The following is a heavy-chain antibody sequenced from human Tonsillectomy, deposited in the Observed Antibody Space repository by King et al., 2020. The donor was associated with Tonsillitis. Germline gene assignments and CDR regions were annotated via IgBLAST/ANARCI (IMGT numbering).Heavy chain of an antibody. D-gene: IGHD7-27*01. V-gene: IGHV4-38-2*02. J-gene: IGHJ2*01. CDR2: FYHGGTT. CDR3: ARHFAGDVGYFDL. CDR1: GYSISSGYY. Sequence: QLQDSGPGLVKPSETLSLICTVSGYSISSGYYWGWIRQPPGKGLEWIGSFYHGGTTYYNPSLKSRVTISLDTSKNQFSLKLSSVTAANTAVYYCARHFAGDVGYFDLWGRGTLVTVSS.